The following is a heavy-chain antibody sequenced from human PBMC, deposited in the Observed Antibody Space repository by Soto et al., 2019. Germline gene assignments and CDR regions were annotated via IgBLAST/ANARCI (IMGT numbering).Heavy chain of an antibody. CDR2: IYHSGST. CDR1: GGSISSSNW. J-gene: IGHJ3*02. Sequence: TLSLTCAVSGGSISSSNWWSWVRQPPGKGLEWIGEIYHSGSTNYNPSLKSRVTISVDKSKNQFSLKLRSVTAADTAVYYCARIGYYYDSSGYYGGPDAFDIWGQGTMVTVSS. V-gene: IGHV4-4*02. D-gene: IGHD3-22*01. CDR3: ARIGYYYDSSGYYGGPDAFDI.